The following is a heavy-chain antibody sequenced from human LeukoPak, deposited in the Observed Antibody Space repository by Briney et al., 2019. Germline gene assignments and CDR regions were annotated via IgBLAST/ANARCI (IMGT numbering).Heavy chain of an antibody. CDR3: ARDKGGTLDY. CDR1: GFTFSSYA. J-gene: IGHJ4*02. CDR2: ITDNGGTT. Sequence: PGVSLRLACAASGFTFSSYAMSWVRQAPGKGLEWVSAITDNGGTTYYADSVKGRFTISRDNSKNTLYLQMNSLRAEDTAVYYCARDKGGTLDYWGQGTLVTVSS. D-gene: IGHD1-7*01. V-gene: IGHV3-23*01.